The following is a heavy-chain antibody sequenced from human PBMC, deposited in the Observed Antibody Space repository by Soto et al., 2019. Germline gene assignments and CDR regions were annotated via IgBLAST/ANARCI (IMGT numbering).Heavy chain of an antibody. CDR1: GFTFSSYG. CDR3: AKDQRLLRYFDWDHFDY. CDR2: ISYDGSNK. D-gene: IGHD3-9*01. J-gene: IGHJ4*02. Sequence: PGGSLRLSCAASGFTFSSYGMHWVRQAPGKGLEWVAVISYDGSNKYYADSVKGRFTISRDNSKNTLYLQMNSLRAEDTAVYYCAKDQRLLRYFDWDHFDYWGQGTLVTVSS. V-gene: IGHV3-30*18.